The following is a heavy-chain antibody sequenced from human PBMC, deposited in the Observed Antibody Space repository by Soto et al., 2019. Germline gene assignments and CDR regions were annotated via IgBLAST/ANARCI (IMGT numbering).Heavy chain of an antibody. CDR2: ISAYNGNT. D-gene: IGHD2-2*01. J-gene: IGHJ4*02. CDR3: ARTYCSSARCYSDY. Sequence: QVQLVQSGAEVKKPGASVKVSCKTSGYTFTSHGISWVRQAPGQGLEWMGWISAYNGNTNYAQKLQGRVTMTTDTPTSTAYMELRSLRSGDTAVYYCARTYCSSARCYSDYWGQGTLVTVSS. V-gene: IGHV1-18*04. CDR1: GYTFTSHG.